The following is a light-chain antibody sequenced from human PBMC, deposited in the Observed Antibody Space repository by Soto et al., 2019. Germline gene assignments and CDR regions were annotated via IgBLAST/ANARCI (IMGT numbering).Light chain of an antibody. J-gene: IGLJ3*02. V-gene: IGLV1-44*01. CDR2: SDD. CDR3: AAWDDSLNGWV. Sequence: QSVLTQPPSASGTPGQRVTISRSGSRSNIGGNTVNWYQQLPGTAPKLLIYSDDQRPSGVPDRFSGSKSGTSASLAISELQSEDEADYYCAAWDDSLNGWVFGGGTKLTVL. CDR1: RSNIGGNT.